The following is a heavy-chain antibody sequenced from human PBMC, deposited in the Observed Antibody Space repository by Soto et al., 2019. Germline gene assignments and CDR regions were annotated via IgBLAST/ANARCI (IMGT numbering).Heavy chain of an antibody. J-gene: IGHJ6*02. CDR3: ARDYDFWSGPPPPTYYYYGMDV. CDR1: GYTFTSYG. V-gene: IGHV1-18*01. D-gene: IGHD3-3*01. Sequence: QVPLVQSGAEVKKPGASVKVSCKASGYTFTSYGISWVRQAPGQGLEWMGWISAYNGNTNYAQKLQGRVTMTTDTSTSTAYMGLRSLRSDDTAVYYCARDYDFWSGPPPPTYYYYGMDVWGQGTTVTVSS. CDR2: ISAYNGNT.